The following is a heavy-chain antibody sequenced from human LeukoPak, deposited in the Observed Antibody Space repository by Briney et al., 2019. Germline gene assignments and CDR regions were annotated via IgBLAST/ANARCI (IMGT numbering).Heavy chain of an antibody. Sequence: SETLSLTCTVSGGSISSSSYYWGWIRQPPGKGLEWIGSIYYSGSTYYNPSLKSRVTISVDTSKNQFSLKLSSVTAADTAVYYCARDRSNSVAFDIWGQGTMVTVSS. CDR1: GGSISSSSYY. CDR3: ARDRSNSVAFDI. J-gene: IGHJ3*02. V-gene: IGHV4-39*07. CDR2: IYYSGST. D-gene: IGHD4-23*01.